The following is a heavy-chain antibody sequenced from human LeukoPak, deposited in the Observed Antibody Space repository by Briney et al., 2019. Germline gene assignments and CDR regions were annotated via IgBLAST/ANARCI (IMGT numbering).Heavy chain of an antibody. CDR2: ISSSGSTI. J-gene: IGHJ4*02. D-gene: IGHD2-8*02. Sequence: GGSLRLSCAASGFTFSDYYMSWIRQAPGKGPEWVSYISSSGSTIYYADSVKGRFTISRDNAKNSLYLQMNSLRAEDTAVYYCAKEWGSGPVLYYFDYWGQGTLVTVSS. V-gene: IGHV3-11*01. CDR3: AKEWGSGPVLYYFDY. CDR1: GFTFSDYY.